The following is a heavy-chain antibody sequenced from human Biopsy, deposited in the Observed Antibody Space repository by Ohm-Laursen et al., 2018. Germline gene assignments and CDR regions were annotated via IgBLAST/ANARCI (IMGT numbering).Heavy chain of an antibody. CDR3: ARNTGWYGDLYYFDY. V-gene: IGHV1-46*01. J-gene: IGHJ4*02. D-gene: IGHD6-19*01. CDR2: INPSGSTT. CDR1: GYTFTDYF. Sequence: ASVKVSCKASGYTFTDYFLHWVRQAPGQGLEWMGMINPSGSTTSYPQIFQGRVTMTRDTSKSTVYMELSSLRSADTAVYFCARNTGWYGDLYYFDYWGQGTLVTVSS.